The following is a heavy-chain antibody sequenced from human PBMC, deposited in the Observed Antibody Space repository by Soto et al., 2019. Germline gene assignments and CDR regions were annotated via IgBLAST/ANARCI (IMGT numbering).Heavy chain of an antibody. V-gene: IGHV3-23*01. J-gene: IGHJ6*03. CDR2: ISGSGGST. D-gene: IGHD4-17*01. Sequence: VSLRLSCAASGFTFSSYAMSWVRQAPGKGLEWVSAISGSGGSTYYADSVKGRFTISRDNSKNTLYLQMNSLRAEDTAVYYCAKMTSASIHYYYYMDVWGKGTKVTVS. CDR3: AKMTSASIHYYYYMDV. CDR1: GFTFSSYA.